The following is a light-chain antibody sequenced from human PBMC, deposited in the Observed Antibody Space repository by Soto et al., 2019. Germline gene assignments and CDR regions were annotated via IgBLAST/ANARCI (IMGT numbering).Light chain of an antibody. J-gene: IGKJ1*01. CDR2: AAS. CDR3: QQYDLLLWT. CDR1: QDITNF. V-gene: IGKV1-33*01. Sequence: DIQMTQSPSSLSASVGDRVTITCQASQDITNFLNWYQQKPGKAPKLLIYAASNLETGVPSRFSGGGSGADFTFTISSLQPEDVATYYCQQYDLLLWTFGQGTKVEIK.